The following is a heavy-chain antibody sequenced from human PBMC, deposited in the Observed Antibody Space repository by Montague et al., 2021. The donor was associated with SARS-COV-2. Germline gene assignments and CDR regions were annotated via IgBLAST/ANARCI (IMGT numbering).Heavy chain of an antibody. V-gene: IGHV4-34*01. CDR2: INLSGST. J-gene: IGHJ5*02. Sequence: SETLSLTCAVYVGSFRGYDWSWIRQPPGKGLEWIGEINLSGSTNYNPSLKSRVTISVDTSKNQFSLKLSSVTAADTAVCYCASLTLGYCSSTSCYSYCFDPWGQGTLVTVSS. CDR3: ASLTLGYCSSTSCYSYCFDP. D-gene: IGHD2-2*02. CDR1: VGSFRGYD.